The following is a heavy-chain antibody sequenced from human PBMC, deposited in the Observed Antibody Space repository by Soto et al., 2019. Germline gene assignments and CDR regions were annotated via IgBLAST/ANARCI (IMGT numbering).Heavy chain of an antibody. V-gene: IGHV1-18*01. J-gene: IGHJ3*02. CDR2: IIGYNGNT. Sequence: QVQLVQSGAEVKKPGASVKVSCKASGYTFTNYIITWVRQAPGQGREWMGWIIGYNGNTNYAQNCQGRVTMTADTSTSTAYMDLRSLRSDDTAVYFCARRTAYSTAFDAFDIWGQGTMVTVSS. CDR1: GYTFTNYI. CDR3: ARRTAYSTAFDAFDI. D-gene: IGHD6-13*01.